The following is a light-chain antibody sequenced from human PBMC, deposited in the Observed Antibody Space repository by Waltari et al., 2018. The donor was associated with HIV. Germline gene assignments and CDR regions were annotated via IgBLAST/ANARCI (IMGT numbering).Light chain of an antibody. Sequence: DLVMTQSPDAQVVSLGERATINCKSSQSVLSSSNNPNYSLWYQQKSGQPPKLLISWAPTREPGVPDRFTGSGSGTDFSLTVSSLQAEDVAVYYCQQCDDAPLTFGGGTKVEIK. CDR1: QSVLSSSNNPNY. J-gene: IGKJ4*01. CDR3: QQCDDAPLT. CDR2: WAP. V-gene: IGKV4-1*01.